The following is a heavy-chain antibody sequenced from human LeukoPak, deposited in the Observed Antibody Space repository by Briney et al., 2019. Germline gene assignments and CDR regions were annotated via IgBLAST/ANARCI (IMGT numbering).Heavy chain of an antibody. Sequence: PGGSLRLSCAASGFTFSSYSMNWVRQAPGKGLEWVSSISSSSSYIYYADSVKGRFTISRDNAKNSLYLQMNSLRAEDTAVYYCARDVVKEAGRASSYYFDYWGQGTLVTVSS. D-gene: IGHD2-2*01. J-gene: IGHJ4*02. CDR3: ARDVVKEAGRASSYYFDY. CDR2: ISSSSSYI. CDR1: GFTFSSYS. V-gene: IGHV3-21*01.